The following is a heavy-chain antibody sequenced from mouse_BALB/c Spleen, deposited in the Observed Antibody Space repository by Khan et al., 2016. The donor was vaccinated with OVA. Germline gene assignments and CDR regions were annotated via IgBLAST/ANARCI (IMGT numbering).Heavy chain of an antibody. D-gene: IGHD2-2*01. CDR1: GFNIKDTY. CDR3: ARNDGYDVDY. V-gene: IGHV14-3*02. J-gene: IGHJ2*01. CDR2: IDPANGNN. Sequence: VQLQQSGAELVKSGASVKLSCTATGFNIKDTYLHWVKQRPEQGLEWIGRIDPANGNNKYEPKFKGKATITTETSTNTDYLQLSSLTSEYTADYYGARNDGYDVDYWGQGTTLTVSS.